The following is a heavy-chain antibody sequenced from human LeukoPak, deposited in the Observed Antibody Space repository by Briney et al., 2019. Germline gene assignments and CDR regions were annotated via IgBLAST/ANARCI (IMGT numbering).Heavy chain of an antibody. CDR2: INPSGGST. CDR3: ARVGSSGWYTGAFDI. V-gene: IGHV1-46*01. Sequence: GASVKVSCKASGYTFTSYYMHWVRQAPGQGLEWMGIINPSGGSTSYAQKFQGRVTMTRDMSTSTVYMELSSLRSEDTAVYYCARVGSSGWYTGAFDIWGQGTMVTVSS. CDR1: GYTFTSYY. D-gene: IGHD6-19*01. J-gene: IGHJ3*02.